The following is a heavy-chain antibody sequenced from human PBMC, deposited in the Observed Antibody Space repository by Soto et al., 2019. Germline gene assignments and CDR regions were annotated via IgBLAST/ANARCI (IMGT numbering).Heavy chain of an antibody. D-gene: IGHD3-22*01. CDR2: IIPIFGTA. J-gene: IGHJ4*02. CDR3: ARVYDSSGYYYRE. CDR1: GGTSSSYA. V-gene: IGHV1-69*13. Sequence: SVKVSCKASGGTSSSYAISWVRQAPGQGLEWMGGIIPIFGTANYAQKFQGRVTITADESTSTAYMELSSLRSEDTAVYYCARVYDSSGYYYREWGQGTLVTVSS.